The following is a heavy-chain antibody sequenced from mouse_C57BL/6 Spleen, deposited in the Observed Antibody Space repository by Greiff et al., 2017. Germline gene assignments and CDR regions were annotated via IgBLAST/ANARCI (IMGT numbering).Heavy chain of an antibody. CDR2: FYPGRGSI. J-gene: IGHJ3*01. V-gene: IGHV1-62-2*01. D-gene: IGHD2-2*01. CDR1: GYTFTEYT. CDR3: ARNGDGYGGAWFAY. Sequence: SGAELVKPGASVTLSCKASGYTFTEYTIHWVKQRSGQGLEWIGWFYPGRGSIKYNEQFKDMATLTADKSSSTVYMVISRWTYEDAAVEFCARNGDGYGGAWFAYWGQGTLVTVSA.